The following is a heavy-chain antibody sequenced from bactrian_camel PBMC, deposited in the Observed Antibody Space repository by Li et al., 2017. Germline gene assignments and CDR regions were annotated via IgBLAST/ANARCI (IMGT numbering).Heavy chain of an antibody. Sequence: VQLVESGGGLVQPGGSLRLSCVVSGFTFSSYALNWVRQASGKGLERVSAIVSGGTTTYYAQTVEGRFTISRDNAKSTLYLQMDSLKPEDTAMYYCAADESSGHYRGYSYWGLGTQVTVS. V-gene: IGHV3S40*01. CDR2: IVSGGTTT. CDR3: AADESSGHYRGYSY. J-gene: IGHJ4*01. D-gene: IGHD2*01. CDR1: GFTFSSYA.